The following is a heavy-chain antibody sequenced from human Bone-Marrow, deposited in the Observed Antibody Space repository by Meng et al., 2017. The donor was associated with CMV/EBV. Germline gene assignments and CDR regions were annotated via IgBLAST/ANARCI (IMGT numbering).Heavy chain of an antibody. CDR3: GGVYSSSSPGGMDV. CDR2: INHSGST. J-gene: IGHJ6*02. V-gene: IGHV4-34*01. CDR1: GGSFSGYY. D-gene: IGHD6-6*01. Sequence: SQTLSLTCAVYGGSFSGYYWSWIRQPPGKGLEWIGEINHSGSTNYNPSLKSRVTISVDTSKNQFSLKVSSVTAADTAVYYCGGVYSSSSPGGMDVWGQGTTVTVSS.